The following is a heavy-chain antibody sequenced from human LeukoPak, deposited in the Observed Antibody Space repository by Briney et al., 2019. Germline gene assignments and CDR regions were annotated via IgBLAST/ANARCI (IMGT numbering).Heavy chain of an antibody. D-gene: IGHD7-27*01. CDR2: INCSGGST. CDR3: AKRGDYFDY. V-gene: IGHV3-23*01. CDR1: XFPFSSYA. Sequence: GGSLXXSFXAXXFPFSSYAMSWGRRAPGKGVEWVSAINCSGGSTYYSDSVKGRFTISRDNSKKTLDLQINSLRAEDTAVYYCAKRGDYFDYRGQGTLVTVS. J-gene: IGHJ4*02.